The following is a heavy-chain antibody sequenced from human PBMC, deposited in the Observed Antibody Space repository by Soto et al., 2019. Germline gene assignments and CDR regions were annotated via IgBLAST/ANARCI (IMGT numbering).Heavy chain of an antibody. V-gene: IGHV2-5*02. CDR3: AHKPPLVVPAAMRAAPWFDP. CDR1: GFSLSTSGVG. D-gene: IGHD2-2*01. Sequence: SGPTLVNPTQPLTLTCTFSGFSLSTSGVGVGWIRQPPGKALEWLALIYWDDDKRYSPSLKSRLTITKDTSKNQVVLTMTNMDPVDIATYYCAHKPPLVVPAAMRAAPWFDPWGQGNLLTISS. CDR2: IYWDDDK. J-gene: IGHJ5*02.